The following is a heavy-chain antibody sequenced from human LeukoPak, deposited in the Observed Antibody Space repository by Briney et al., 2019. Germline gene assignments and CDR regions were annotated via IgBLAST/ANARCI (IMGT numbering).Heavy chain of an antibody. CDR1: GGSFSGYY. CDR3: ARAPTAAGNYYYGMDV. J-gene: IGHJ6*04. CDR2: INHSGNT. V-gene: IGHV4-34*01. D-gene: IGHD6-13*01. Sequence: SETLSLTCAVYGGSFSGYYWSWIRQPPGKGLEWIGEINHSGNTNSNPSLKSRVTISVDTSKNQFSLRLSSVTAADTAVYYCARAPTAAGNYYYGMDVWGKGTTVTVSS.